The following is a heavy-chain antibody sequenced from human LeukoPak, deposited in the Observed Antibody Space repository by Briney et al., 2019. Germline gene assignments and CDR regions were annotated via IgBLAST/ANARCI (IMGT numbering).Heavy chain of an antibody. V-gene: IGHV3-23*01. CDR2: ISGSGGST. D-gene: IGHD5-12*01. CDR1: GFTFSSYA. CDR3: AKDPATWTDY. J-gene: IGHJ4*02. Sequence: SGGSLRLSCASSGFTFSSYAMSWVRQAPGKGLEWVSAISGSGGSTYYADSVKGRFTISRDNSKNTLYLQTNSLRAEDTAVYYCAKDPATWTDYWGQGTLVTVSS.